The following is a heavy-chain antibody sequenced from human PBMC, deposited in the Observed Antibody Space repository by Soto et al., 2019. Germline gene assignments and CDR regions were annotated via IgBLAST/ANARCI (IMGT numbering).Heavy chain of an antibody. CDR2: IIPIFGTA. J-gene: IGHJ6*02. D-gene: IGHD6-6*01. CDR3: ARSTSSSYYYYYGMDV. CDR1: GGTFSSYA. Sequence: QVQLVQSGAEVKKPGSSVKVSCKASGGTFSSYAISWVRQAPAQGLEWMGGIIPIFGTANYAQKFQGRVTITADKSTSTAYMEVSSLRSEDTAVYYCARSTSSSYYYYYGMDVWGQGTTVTVSS. V-gene: IGHV1-69*06.